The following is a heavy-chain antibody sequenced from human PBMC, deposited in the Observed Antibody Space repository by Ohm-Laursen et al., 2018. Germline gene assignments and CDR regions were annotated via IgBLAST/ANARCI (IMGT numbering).Heavy chain of an antibody. V-gene: IGHV3-23*01. CDR3: ARGEAAALFDY. J-gene: IGHJ4*02. CDR2: ISSSGGST. D-gene: IGHD6-13*01. CDR1: GFTFSTYA. Sequence: SLRLSCAASGFTFSTYAMTWVRQAPGKGLEWVSLISSSGGSTSYADSVKGRFTTSRDNSKNTLYLQMNSLRAEDTAVYYCARGEAAALFDYWGQGTLVTVSS.